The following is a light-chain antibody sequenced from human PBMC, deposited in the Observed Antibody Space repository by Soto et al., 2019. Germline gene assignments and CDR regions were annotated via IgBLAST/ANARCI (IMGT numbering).Light chain of an antibody. Sequence: QSVLTQSPSASASLGASVKLTCTRSSGHSSYTIAWYQQQPEKGPRYLMNLNSDGSHTKGDGIPDLSSGSTSGSERYLIISGLQSEDAAYYCGQTWDTGFSWVFGGGTKLTVL. CDR2: LNSDGSH. CDR3: QTWDTGFSWV. V-gene: IGLV4-69*01. J-gene: IGLJ3*02. CDR1: SGHSSYT.